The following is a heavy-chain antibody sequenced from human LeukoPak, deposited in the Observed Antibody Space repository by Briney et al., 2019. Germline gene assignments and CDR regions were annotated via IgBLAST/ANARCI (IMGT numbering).Heavy chain of an antibody. Sequence: GASVKVSCKVSGYTLTELSMHWVRQAPGKGLEWMGGFDPEDGGTIYAQKFQGRVTMTEDTSTDTAYMELSSLRSEDTAVYYCATVRSGSYPPQYNWFDPWGQGTLVTVSS. V-gene: IGHV1-24*01. D-gene: IGHD1-26*01. CDR3: ATVRSGSYPPQYNWFDP. CDR1: GYTLTELS. CDR2: FDPEDGGT. J-gene: IGHJ5*02.